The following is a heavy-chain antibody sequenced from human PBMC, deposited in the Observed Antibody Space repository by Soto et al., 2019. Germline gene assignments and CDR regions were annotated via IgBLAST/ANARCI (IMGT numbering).Heavy chain of an antibody. CDR2: INHSGST. J-gene: IGHJ4*02. CDR3: ARNRITIFGVDDNFDY. D-gene: IGHD3-3*01. CDR1: GGSFSGYY. V-gene: IGHV4-34*01. Sequence: SETLSLTCAVYGGSFSGYYWSWIRQPPGKGLEWIGEINHSGSTNYNPSLKGRVTISVDTSKNQFSLKLSSVTAADTAVYYCARNRITIFGVDDNFDYWGQGTLVTVSS.